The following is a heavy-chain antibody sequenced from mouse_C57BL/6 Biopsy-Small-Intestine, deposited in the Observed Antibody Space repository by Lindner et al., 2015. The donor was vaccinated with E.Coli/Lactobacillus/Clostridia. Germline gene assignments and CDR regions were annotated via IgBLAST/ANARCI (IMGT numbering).Heavy chain of an antibody. CDR3: ARKGGYYDLYYYAMDY. Sequence: VQLQESGPELVKPGASVKLSCKASGYTFTSYDINWVKQRPGQGLEWIGWIYPRDGSTKYNEKFKGKATLTVDTSSSTAYMELHSLTSEDSAVYFCARKGGYYDLYYYAMDYWGQGTSVTVSS. CDR2: IYPRDGST. CDR1: GYTFTSYD. D-gene: IGHD2-3*01. V-gene: IGHV1-85*01. J-gene: IGHJ4*01.